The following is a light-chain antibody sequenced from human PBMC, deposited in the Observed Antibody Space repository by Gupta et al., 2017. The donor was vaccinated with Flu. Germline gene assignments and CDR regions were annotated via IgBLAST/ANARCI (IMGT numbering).Light chain of an antibody. CDR2: DAS. CDR1: QSVSSY. V-gene: IGKV3-11*01. J-gene: IGKJ2*01. Sequence: EIVLTQSPATLSLSPGERATLSCRASQSVSSYLAWYQQKPGQAPRLLIYDASNRATGIPARFSGSGSGTXFTLTIXSLEPEDFAVHYCQQRSNWPYTFGXGTKLEIK. CDR3: QQRSNWPYT.